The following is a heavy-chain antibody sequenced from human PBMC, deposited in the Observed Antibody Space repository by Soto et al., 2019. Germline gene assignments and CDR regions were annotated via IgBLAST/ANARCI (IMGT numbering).Heavy chain of an antibody. CDR2: IYYSGST. J-gene: IGHJ4*02. Sequence: QVQLQESGPGLVKPSQTLSLTCTVSGGSISSGGYYWSWIRQHPGKGLEWIVYIYYSGSTYYNPSHKSRLTISVDTSTNQSSLKLMSVTAAATAVYYCARGGIAAAAPPDYWGQGTLVTVSS. D-gene: IGHD6-13*01. V-gene: IGHV4-31*03. CDR3: ARGGIAAAAPPDY. CDR1: GGSISSGGYY.